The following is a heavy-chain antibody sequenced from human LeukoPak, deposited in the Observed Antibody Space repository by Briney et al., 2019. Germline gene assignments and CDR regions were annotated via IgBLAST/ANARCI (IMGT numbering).Heavy chain of an antibody. J-gene: IGHJ3*02. Sequence: ASVTVSCKASGYTFTSYYMHWVRQAPGQGLEWMGIINPSGGSTSYAQKFQGRVTMTRDTSTSTVYMELSSLRSEDTAVYYCAGDRSHFDAFDIWGQGTMVTVSS. CDR1: GYTFTSYY. V-gene: IGHV1-46*01. D-gene: IGHD1-14*01. CDR3: AGDRSHFDAFDI. CDR2: INPSGGST.